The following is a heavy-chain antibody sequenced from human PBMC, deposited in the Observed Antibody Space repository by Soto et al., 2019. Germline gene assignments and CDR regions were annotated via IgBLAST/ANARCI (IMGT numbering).Heavy chain of an antibody. J-gene: IGHJ3*02. CDR2: IKSKTDGGTT. D-gene: IGHD3-10*01. V-gene: IGHV3-15*01. CDR1: GFTFSNAW. CDR3: TRPFDRMVRGHPGDAFDI. Sequence: GGSLRLSCAASGFTFSNAWMSWVRQAPGKGLEWVGRIKSKTDGGTTDYAAPVKGRFTISRDDSKNTLYLQMNSLKTEDTAVYYCTRPFDRMVRGHPGDAFDIWGQGTMVPVSS.